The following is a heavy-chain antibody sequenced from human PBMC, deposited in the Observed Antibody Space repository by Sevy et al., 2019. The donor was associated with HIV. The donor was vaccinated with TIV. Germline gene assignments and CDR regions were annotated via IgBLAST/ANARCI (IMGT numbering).Heavy chain of an antibody. Sequence: ASVKVSCKASGGTFSSYAISWVRQAPGQGLEWMGGIIPIFGTANYAQKFQGRVTITADESTSTAYMELSRLRSEDTAVYYCAWWFNWYYDILTGYRPGRYGMDVWGQGTTVTVSS. CDR3: AWWFNWYYDILTGYRPGRYGMDV. J-gene: IGHJ6*02. CDR2: IIPIFGTA. CDR1: GGTFSSYA. V-gene: IGHV1-69*13. D-gene: IGHD3-9*01.